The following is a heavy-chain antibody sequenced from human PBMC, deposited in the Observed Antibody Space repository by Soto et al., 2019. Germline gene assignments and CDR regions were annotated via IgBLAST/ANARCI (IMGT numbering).Heavy chain of an antibody. CDR3: ARGRASGSYYLLDY. J-gene: IGHJ4*02. D-gene: IGHD3-10*01. V-gene: IGHV1-8*01. CDR1: GDTFTTYD. Sequence: ASVKVSCKASGDTFTTYDINWVRQATGHGLEWMGWINPNSGNIGYAQRFQGRVTMTRDTAIRTAYMEVSSLRSDDTAVYHCARGRASGSYYLLDYWGQGTLVTVSS. CDR2: INPNSGNI.